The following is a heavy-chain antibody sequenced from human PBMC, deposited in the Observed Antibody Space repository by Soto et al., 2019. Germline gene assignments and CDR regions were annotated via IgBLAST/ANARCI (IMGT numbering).Heavy chain of an antibody. CDR3: ARNPNYDSSGYYWYFDL. Sequence: SATLSLTCTVSGGSISSYYWSWIRQPPGKGLEWIGYIYYSGSTNYNPSLKSRVTISVDTSKNQFSLKLSSVTAADTAVYYCARNPNYDSSGYYWYFDLWGRGTLVTVSS. J-gene: IGHJ2*01. D-gene: IGHD3-22*01. CDR2: IYYSGST. V-gene: IGHV4-59*01. CDR1: GGSISSYY.